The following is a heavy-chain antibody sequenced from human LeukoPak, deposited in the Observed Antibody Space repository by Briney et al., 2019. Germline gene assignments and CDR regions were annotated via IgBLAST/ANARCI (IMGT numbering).Heavy chain of an antibody. CDR2: IFPGDSDP. D-gene: IGHD2-15*01. CDR3: ARHGLAGCIGGRCFTSFHYYGMDV. J-gene: IGHJ6*02. CDR1: GYSFTDYW. V-gene: IGHV5-51*01. Sequence: GESLMISCKGSGYSFTDYWIGWVRQMPGKGLEWMGIIFPGDSDPKYSPSFQGQVTISADKSISTAYLQWSSLKASDSAMYHCARHGLAGCIGGRCFTSFHYYGMDVWGQGTTVTVSS.